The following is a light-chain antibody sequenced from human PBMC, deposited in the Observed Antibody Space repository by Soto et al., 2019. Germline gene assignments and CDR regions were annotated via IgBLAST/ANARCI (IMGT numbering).Light chain of an antibody. V-gene: IGKV3-20*01. Sequence: EIVLTQSPGTLSLSPGERATLSCRASQSVSSSYLTWYQQKPDQAPRLLIYGASSRATGIPDRFSGSGSGTHFTLTISRLEPEDFAVYYCQQYGSSPPWTFGQGTKVEIK. CDR3: QQYGSSPPWT. CDR1: QSVSSSY. J-gene: IGKJ1*01. CDR2: GAS.